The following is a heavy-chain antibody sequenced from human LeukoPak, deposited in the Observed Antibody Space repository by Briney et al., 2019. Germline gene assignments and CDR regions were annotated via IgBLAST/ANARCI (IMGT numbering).Heavy chain of an antibody. CDR2: ISGSGGST. V-gene: IGHV3-23*01. CDR3: ARPYSSRYFDY. D-gene: IGHD6-13*01. J-gene: IGHJ4*02. CDR1: GFTFSSYG. Sequence: GGSLRLSCAASGFTFSSYGMSWVRQAPGKGLEWVSAISGSGGSTYYADSVKGRFTISRDNSKNTLYLQMNSLRAEDTAVYYCARPYSSRYFDYWGQGTLVTVSS.